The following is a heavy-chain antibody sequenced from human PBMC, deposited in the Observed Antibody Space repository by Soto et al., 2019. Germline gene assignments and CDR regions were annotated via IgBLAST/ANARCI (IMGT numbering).Heavy chain of an antibody. CDR2: ISGGADST. D-gene: IGHD2-2*01. CDR3: AKDACRMPFRCGPA. J-gene: IGHJ1*01. CDR1: GFSFSTYT. Sequence: EVQLLESGGGLVQPGGSLRLSCAASGFSFSTYTMNWVRQAPGKGLEWVSGISGGADSTDYADSVKGRFTISRDNSKNTLYLQMNSLRAEDTAVYYCAKDACRMPFRCGPAWGQGTLVTVFS. V-gene: IGHV3-23*01.